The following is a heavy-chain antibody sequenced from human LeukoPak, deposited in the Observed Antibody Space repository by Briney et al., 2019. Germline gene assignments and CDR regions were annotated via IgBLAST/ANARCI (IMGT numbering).Heavy chain of an antibody. Sequence: ASVKVSCKASGYSFTSYGISWVRQAPGQGLEWMGWISAYNGNTNYAQKLQGRVTMTTDTSTSTAYMELRSLRSDDTAVYYCARGVREYGETGYYFDYWGQGTLVTVSS. CDR1: GYSFTSYG. J-gene: IGHJ4*02. CDR2: ISAYNGNT. D-gene: IGHD4-17*01. V-gene: IGHV1-18*01. CDR3: ARGVREYGETGYYFDY.